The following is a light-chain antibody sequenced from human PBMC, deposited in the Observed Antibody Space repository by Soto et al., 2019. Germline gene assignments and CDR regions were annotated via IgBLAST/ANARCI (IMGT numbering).Light chain of an antibody. J-gene: IGKJ5*01. CDR3: QQLNSYPIT. V-gene: IGKV1-17*01. CDR1: QSIRNH. CDR2: AAS. Sequence: IQMTLPPSSLPASAADKVITPCWASQSIRNHLNWYQQKPGKAPKLLXYAASTLQSGVPSRFRGSGSGTDFTLTISSLQPEDFETYYCQQLNSYPITFGQGTRLEIK.